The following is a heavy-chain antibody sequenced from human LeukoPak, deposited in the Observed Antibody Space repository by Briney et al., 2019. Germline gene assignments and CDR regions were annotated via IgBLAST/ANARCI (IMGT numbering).Heavy chain of an antibody. CDR1: GFTFRSSS. CDR2: ISSSGTYM. J-gene: IGHJ4*02. V-gene: IGHV3-21*01. CDR3: ARDFGNADTYGNVPLGH. D-gene: IGHD5-18*01. Sequence: GGSLRLSCTASGFTFRSSSFNWVRQVQGKGLEWVSSISSSGTYMYYADSVEGRFTISRDNAKNSLFLQMDSLRAEDTGVYFCARDFGNADTYGNVPLGHWGQGTLVTVSS.